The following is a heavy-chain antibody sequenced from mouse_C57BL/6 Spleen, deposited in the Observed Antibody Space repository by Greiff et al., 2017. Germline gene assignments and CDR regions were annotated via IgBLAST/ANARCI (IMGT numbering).Heavy chain of an antibody. CDR2: IYPGRGST. CDR1: GYTFTSYW. Sequence: QVQLQQPGAELVKPGASVKMSCKASGYTFTSYWITWVKQRPGQGLEWIGDIYPGRGSTNYTEKFKSKATLTVATSSSTAYMQLISLTSEDSAVDYWAICQYYGSISGFAYWGQGTLVTVSA. D-gene: IGHD1-1*01. V-gene: IGHV1-55*01. CDR3: AICQYYGSISGFAY. J-gene: IGHJ3*01.